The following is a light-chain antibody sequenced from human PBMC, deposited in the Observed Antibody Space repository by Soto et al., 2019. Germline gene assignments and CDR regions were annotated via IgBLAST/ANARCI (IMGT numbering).Light chain of an antibody. CDR1: QSVSSSY. CDR2: GAS. CDR3: QQYGDSPIT. Sequence: EIVLTQSPGTLSLSPGERATLSCSASQSVSSSYLAWYQQKPGQAPRLLIYGASNRATGIPDRFSGSGSATDFTLTISRLEPEDFALYYCQQYGDSPITFGQGTRLENK. V-gene: IGKV3-20*01. J-gene: IGKJ5*01.